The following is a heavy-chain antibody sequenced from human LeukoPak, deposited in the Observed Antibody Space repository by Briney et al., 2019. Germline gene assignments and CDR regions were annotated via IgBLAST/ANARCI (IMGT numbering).Heavy chain of an antibody. Sequence: SGTLSLTCAVSGGSISTNNWWGWVRQPPGKGLEWIGEIYHNGNTSYSPSLKSRLTMSVDKSKNQFSLNLSSVTAADTAVYYCARGPSVAAHLDYWGQGTPVTVTS. J-gene: IGHJ4*02. CDR3: ARGPSVAAHLDY. CDR1: GGSISTNNW. V-gene: IGHV4-4*02. CDR2: IYHNGNT. D-gene: IGHD5-12*01.